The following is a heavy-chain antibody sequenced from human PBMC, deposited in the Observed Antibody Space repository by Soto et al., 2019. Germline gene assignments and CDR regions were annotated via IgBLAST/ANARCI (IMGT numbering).Heavy chain of an antibody. CDR3: ASSSLYGMDV. CDR2: IYYSGNT. Sequence: LRLSCAASGFTFSSYAMHWVRQAPGKGLEWIGNIYYSGNTYYNPSLKSRLIISIDTSKSQFSLKVGSVTAADTAVYYCASSSLYGMDVWGQGTTVTVSS. J-gene: IGHJ6*02. CDR1: GFTFSSYAMH. V-gene: IGHV4-30-4*01.